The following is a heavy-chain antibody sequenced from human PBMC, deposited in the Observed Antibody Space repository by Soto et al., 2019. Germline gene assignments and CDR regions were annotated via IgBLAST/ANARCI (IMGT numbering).Heavy chain of an antibody. Sequence: PGGSLRLSCAASGFTFSSYGMHWVRQAPGKGLVWVAGIWYDGSNKYYADSVKGRFTISRDNAKNTLYLQMNSLRAEDTAVYYCARDRSRYSGYVSNYWGQGTLVTVSS. V-gene: IGHV3-33*01. J-gene: IGHJ4*02. CDR1: GFTFSSYG. D-gene: IGHD5-12*01. CDR3: ARDRSRYSGYVSNY. CDR2: IWYDGSNK.